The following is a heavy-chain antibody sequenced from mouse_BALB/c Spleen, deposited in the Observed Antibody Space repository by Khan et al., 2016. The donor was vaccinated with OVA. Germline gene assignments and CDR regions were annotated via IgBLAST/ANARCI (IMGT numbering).Heavy chain of an antibody. J-gene: IGHJ2*01. D-gene: IGHD1-1*02. CDR3: ASRGRRWNFDK. CDR2: INPSIGDT. Sequence: QVQLKQSGAELAKPGASVKMSCTASGYTFINYWILWVKHRPGQGLEWIGYINPSIGDTENNQNVKDKATLTADKSSRPSYMQLSSLSPEDSAVYYSASRGRRWNFDKWGQGTTLTVSS. V-gene: IGHV1-7*01. CDR1: GYTFINYW.